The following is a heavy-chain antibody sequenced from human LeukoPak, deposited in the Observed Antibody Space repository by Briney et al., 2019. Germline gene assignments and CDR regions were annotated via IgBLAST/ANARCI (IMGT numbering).Heavy chain of an antibody. D-gene: IGHD2-21*02. CDR3: ARESGNVMVTAMTAYYFDY. CDR1: GFTFSSYG. V-gene: IGHV3-33*01. J-gene: IGHJ4*02. Sequence: GGSLRLSCAASGFTFSSYGMHWVRQAPGKGLEWVAVIWYDGSNKYYADSVKGRFTISRDNSKNTLYLQMNCLRAEDTAVYYCARESGNVMVTAMTAYYFDYWGQGTLVTVSS. CDR2: IWYDGSNK.